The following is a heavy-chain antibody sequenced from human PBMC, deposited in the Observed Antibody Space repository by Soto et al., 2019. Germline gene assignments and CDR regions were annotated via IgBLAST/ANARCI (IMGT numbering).Heavy chain of an antibody. D-gene: IGHD3-9*01. V-gene: IGHV4-30-2*01. Sequence: PSETLSLTCAVSGGSISSGGYSWSWIRQPPGKGLEWIGYIYHSGSTYYNPSLKSRVTISVDRSKNQFSLKLSSVTAADTAVYYCARGPHILLSRGYDILTGYYYWGQGTLVTVPS. J-gene: IGHJ4*02. CDR3: ARGPHILLSRGYDILTGYYY. CDR2: IYHSGST. CDR1: GGSISSGGYS.